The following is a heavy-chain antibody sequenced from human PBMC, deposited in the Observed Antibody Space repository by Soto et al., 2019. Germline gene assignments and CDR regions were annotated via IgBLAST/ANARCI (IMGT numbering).Heavy chain of an antibody. CDR3: ARDFVGGLRWYPRGAFDI. V-gene: IGHV1-18*04. CDR1: GYTFTSYG. D-gene: IGHD4-17*01. J-gene: IGHJ3*02. CDR2: ISAYNGNT. Sequence: ASVKVSCKASGYTFTSYGIRWVRQAPGQGLEWMGWISAYNGNTNYAQKLQGRVTMTTDTSTSTAYMELRSLRSDDTAVYYCARDFVGGLRWYPRGAFDIWGQGTMVTVSS.